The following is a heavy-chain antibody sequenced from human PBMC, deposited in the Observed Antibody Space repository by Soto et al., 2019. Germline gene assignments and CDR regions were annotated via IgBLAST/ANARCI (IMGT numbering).Heavy chain of an antibody. Sequence: QVQLVESGGGVVQPGRSLRRSCAASGFTFSSYGMHWVRQAPGKGLEWGAVISYDGSNKYYADSVKGRFTISRDNSKNTLYLQMNSLRAEDTAVYYCAKLPGYSSRWSYYGMDVWGQGTTVTVSS. J-gene: IGHJ6*02. CDR3: AKLPGYSSRWSYYGMDV. CDR2: ISYDGSNK. CDR1: GFTFSSYG. V-gene: IGHV3-30*18. D-gene: IGHD6-13*01.